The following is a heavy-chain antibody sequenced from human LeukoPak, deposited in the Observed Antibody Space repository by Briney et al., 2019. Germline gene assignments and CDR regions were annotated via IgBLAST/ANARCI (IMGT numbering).Heavy chain of an antibody. CDR3: AKDVTDGGSYSAPYIHFDY. D-gene: IGHD3-10*01. Sequence: TGGSLRLSCAASGFTFSSYAMSWVRQAPGKGLEWVSGISGSGGSTYYADSVKGRFTISRDNSKNTLYLQMNSLRAGDTAVYYCAKDVTDGGSYSAPYIHFDYWGQGTLVTVSS. V-gene: IGHV3-23*01. CDR2: ISGSGGST. CDR1: GFTFSSYA. J-gene: IGHJ4*02.